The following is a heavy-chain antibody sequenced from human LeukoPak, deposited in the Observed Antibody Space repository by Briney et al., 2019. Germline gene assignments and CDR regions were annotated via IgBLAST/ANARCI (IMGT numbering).Heavy chain of an antibody. CDR1: GSTFSSYW. V-gene: IGHV3-7*01. Sequence: PGGSLRLSCAASGSTFSSYWMSWVRQAPGKGLEWVANIKQDGSEKYYVDSVKGRFTISRDNAKNSLYLQMNSLRAEDTAVYYCARDQNCGGDCYPGAYFDYWGQGTLVTVSS. CDR2: IKQDGSEK. D-gene: IGHD2-21*01. J-gene: IGHJ4*02. CDR3: ARDQNCGGDCYPGAYFDY.